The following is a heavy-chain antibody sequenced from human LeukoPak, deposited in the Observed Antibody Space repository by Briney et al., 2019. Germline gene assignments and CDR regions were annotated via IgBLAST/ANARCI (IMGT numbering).Heavy chain of an antibody. J-gene: IGHJ4*02. CDR1: GFTFSSYS. CDR3: ARDLTRSIAD. Sequence: GGSLILSCAASGFTFSSYSMNWVRQAPGKGLEWVSYISSSSSTIYYADSVKGRFTISRDNAKNSLYLQMNSLRAEDTAVYYCARDLTRSIADWGQGTLVTVSS. V-gene: IGHV3-48*01. D-gene: IGHD6-6*01. CDR2: ISSSSSTI.